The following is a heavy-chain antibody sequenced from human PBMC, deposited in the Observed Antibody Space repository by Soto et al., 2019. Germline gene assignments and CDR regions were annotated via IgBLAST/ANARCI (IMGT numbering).Heavy chain of an antibody. CDR1: GGTFSSYA. CDR2: IIPIFGTA. CDR3: ARREGYCSSTSCPNWFDP. J-gene: IGHJ5*02. D-gene: IGHD2-2*01. V-gene: IGHV1-69*06. Sequence: ASVKVSCKASGGTFSSYAIGWVRQAPGQGLEWMGGIIPIFGTANYAQKFQGRVTITADKSTSTAYMELSSLRSEDTAVYYCARREGYCSSTSCPNWFDPWGQGTLVTVSS.